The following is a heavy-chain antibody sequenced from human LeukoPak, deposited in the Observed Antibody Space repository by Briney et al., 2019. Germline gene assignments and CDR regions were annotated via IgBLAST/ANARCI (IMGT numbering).Heavy chain of an antibody. J-gene: IGHJ1*01. CDR3: SGYFDGYFQH. D-gene: IGHD3-22*01. CDR1: GGFISSYY. CDR2: TFYPGST. Sequence: SETLSLTCTVSGGFISSYYWSWIRQPPGKGLEWVGYTFYPGSTKYYPSRKSRVTISVDTSTNQFSLKLNSVAAADTDVYDSSGYFDGYFQHWGQGTLVTVSS. V-gene: IGHV4-59*01.